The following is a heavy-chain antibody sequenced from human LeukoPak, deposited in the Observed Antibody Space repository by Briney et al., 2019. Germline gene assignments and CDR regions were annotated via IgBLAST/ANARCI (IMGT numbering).Heavy chain of an antibody. J-gene: IGHJ6*03. V-gene: IGHV4-59*01. D-gene: IGHD5-12*01. CDR2: IYYSGST. CDR3: ARGARGYSGYDYYYYMDV. CDR1: GGSISSYY. Sequence: PSETLSLTCTVSGGSISSYYWSWIRQPPGKGLEWIGYIYYSGSTNYNPSLKSRVTISVDTSKNQFSLKLSSVTAADTAVYYCARGARGYSGYDYYYYMDVWGKGTTVTISS.